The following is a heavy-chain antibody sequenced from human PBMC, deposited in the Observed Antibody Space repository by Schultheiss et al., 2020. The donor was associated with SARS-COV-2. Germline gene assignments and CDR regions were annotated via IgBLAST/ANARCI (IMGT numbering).Heavy chain of an antibody. J-gene: IGHJ6*02. CDR1: GFTFSTYS. CDR3: AKAPGYCSSTSCSIYYYYGMDV. D-gene: IGHD2-2*01. V-gene: IGHV3-48*01. Sequence: GGSLRLSCAASGFTFSTYSMNWVRQAPGKGLEWVSSISSSSSTIYYADSVKGRFTISRDNSKNTLYLQMNSLRAEDTALYYCAKAPGYCSSTSCSIYYYYGMDVWGQGTTVTVSS. CDR2: ISSSSSTI.